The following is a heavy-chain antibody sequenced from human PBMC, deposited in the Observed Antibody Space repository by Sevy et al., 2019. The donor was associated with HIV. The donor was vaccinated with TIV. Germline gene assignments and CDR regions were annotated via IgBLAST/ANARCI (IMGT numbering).Heavy chain of an antibody. D-gene: IGHD2-2*01. V-gene: IGHV3-21*01. J-gene: IGHJ3*02. Sequence: GESLKISCNASGITFSTSVMNWVRQSPDRGLEWVSSISGDTYYTHYADSMRGRFIVSRDNAKNSLFLEMNSLTVEDTAVYYYTRASLLGYCSTTSCYYAFDIWGPGTVVTVSS. CDR3: TRASLLGYCSTTSCYYAFDI. CDR2: ISGDTYYT. CDR1: GITFSTSV.